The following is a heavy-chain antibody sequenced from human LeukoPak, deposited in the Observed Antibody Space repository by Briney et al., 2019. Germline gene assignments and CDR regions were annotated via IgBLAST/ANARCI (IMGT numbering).Heavy chain of an antibody. CDR1: GGSISSGGCY. CDR3: ARLYYYESSGYWNYFDY. J-gene: IGHJ4*02. Sequence: SETLSLTCTVSGGSISSGGCYWSWIHQHPGKGLEWIGNLYNSGTTYYNPSLKSRVTISVDASKNQFSLKLSSVSAADTAMYYCARLYYYESSGYWNYFDYWGQGTLVTVSS. CDR2: LYNSGTT. D-gene: IGHD3-22*01. V-gene: IGHV4-31*03.